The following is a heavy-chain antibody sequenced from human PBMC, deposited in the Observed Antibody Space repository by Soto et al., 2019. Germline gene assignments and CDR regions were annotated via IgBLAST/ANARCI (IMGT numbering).Heavy chain of an antibody. Sequence: ASVKVSCKASGFSFTGYYIHWLRQAPGQGLEWMGWINAHSGGTEYAQKFQGRVTLTRDTSIAKAYLTLTSLTSDDKALYYCAKDLTRNGDYWLDLWGKGTQVTVS. CDR3: AKDLTRNGDYWLDL. CDR2: INAHSGGT. D-gene: IGHD3-3*01. V-gene: IGHV1-2*02. CDR1: GFSFTGYY. J-gene: IGHJ5*02.